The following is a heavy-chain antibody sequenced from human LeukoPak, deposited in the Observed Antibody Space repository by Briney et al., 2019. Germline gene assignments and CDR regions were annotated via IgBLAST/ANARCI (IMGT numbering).Heavy chain of an antibody. J-gene: IGHJ6*02. Sequence: GASVKVSCKASGYTFTSYAMHWVRQAPGQRLEWMGWINAGNGNTKYSQKFQGRVTITRDTSASTAYMELSSLRSEDTAVYYCVRGDCSSTSCYNYHYYGMDVWGQGTTVTVSS. CDR1: GYTFTSYA. D-gene: IGHD2-2*01. V-gene: IGHV1-3*01. CDR3: VRGDCSSTSCYNYHYYGMDV. CDR2: INAGNGNT.